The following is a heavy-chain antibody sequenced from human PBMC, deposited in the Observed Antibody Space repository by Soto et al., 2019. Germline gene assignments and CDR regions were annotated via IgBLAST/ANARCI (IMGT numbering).Heavy chain of an antibody. CDR2: ISYDGSNK. V-gene: IGHV3-30-3*01. D-gene: IGHD3-10*01. CDR3: ARGSGTSYYGMDV. J-gene: IGHJ6*02. CDR1: GFTFSSYA. Sequence: PGGSLRLSCAASGFTFSSYAMHWVRQAPGKGLEWVAVISYDGSNKYYADSVKGRFTISRDNSKNTLYLQMNSLRAEDTAVYYCARGSGTSYYGMDVWGQGTTVTVSS.